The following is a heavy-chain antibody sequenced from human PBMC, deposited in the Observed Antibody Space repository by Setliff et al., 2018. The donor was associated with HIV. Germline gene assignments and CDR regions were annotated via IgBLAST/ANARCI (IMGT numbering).Heavy chain of an antibody. J-gene: IGHJ2*01. Sequence: SETLSLTCTVSGGSISSGSYYWSWIRQPAGKGLEWIGRIYTSGSTDYNPSLKSRVTISLDTSKNQFSLKLSSVTAADTAVYYCARDFRDYGGNYWYFDLWGRGTLVTVSS. D-gene: IGHD4-17*01. V-gene: IGHV4-61*02. CDR1: GGSISSGSYY. CDR2: IYTSGST. CDR3: ARDFRDYGGNYWYFDL.